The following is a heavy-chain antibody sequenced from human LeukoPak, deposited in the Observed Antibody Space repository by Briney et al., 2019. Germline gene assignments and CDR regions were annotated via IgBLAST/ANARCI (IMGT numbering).Heavy chain of an antibody. CDR2: ISSSSSYI. Sequence: GGSLRLSCAASEFTFSSYSMNWVRQAPGKGLEWVSSISSSSSYIYYADSVKGRFTISRDNAKNSLYLQMNSLRAEDTAVYYCASSSLRYFDWLLDVWGQGTTVTVSS. CDR1: EFTFSSYS. V-gene: IGHV3-21*01. CDR3: ASSSLRYFDWLLDV. J-gene: IGHJ6*02. D-gene: IGHD3-9*01.